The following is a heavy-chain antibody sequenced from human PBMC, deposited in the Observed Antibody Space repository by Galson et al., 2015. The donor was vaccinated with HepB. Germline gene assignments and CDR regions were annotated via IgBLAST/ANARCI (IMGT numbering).Heavy chain of an antibody. Sequence: SLRLSCAASGFTFSSYAMHWVRQAPGKGLEWVAVISYDGSNKYYADSVKGRFTISRDNSKNTLYLQMNSLRAEDTAVYYCAKDRYLVVGATGDYWGQGTLVTVSP. J-gene: IGHJ4*02. V-gene: IGHV3-30*04. D-gene: IGHD1-26*01. CDR2: ISYDGSNK. CDR1: GFTFSSYA. CDR3: AKDRYLVVGATGDY.